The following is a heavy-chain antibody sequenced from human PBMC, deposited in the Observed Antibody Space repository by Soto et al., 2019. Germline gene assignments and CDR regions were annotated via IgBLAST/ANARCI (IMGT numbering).Heavy chain of an antibody. D-gene: IGHD5-18*01. CDR3: ARALIQLWPHYYYGMDV. CDR1: SGSISSGYHY. J-gene: IGHJ6*02. CDR2: IYYSGTT. Sequence: SETLSRTCTVSSGSISSGYHYWSWIRQPPGKGLEWIGYIYYSGTTYYNPSLKSRVTISVDTSENQFSLKVNSVTAADTAVYYCARALIQLWPHYYYGMDVWGQGTTVTGSS. V-gene: IGHV4-30-4*01.